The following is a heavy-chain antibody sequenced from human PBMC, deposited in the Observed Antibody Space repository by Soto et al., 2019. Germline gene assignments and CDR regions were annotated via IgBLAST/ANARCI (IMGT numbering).Heavy chain of an antibody. V-gene: IGHV1-3*01. Sequence: GASVKVSFKASGYTFTSYAMHWLRQAPGQRLEWMGWINAGNGNTKYSQKFQGRVTITRDTSASTAYMELSSLRSEDTAVYYCARSQFHSFDYWGQGTLVTSPQ. D-gene: IGHD2-21*01. CDR3: ARSQFHSFDY. CDR1: GYTFTSYA. J-gene: IGHJ4*02. CDR2: INAGNGNT.